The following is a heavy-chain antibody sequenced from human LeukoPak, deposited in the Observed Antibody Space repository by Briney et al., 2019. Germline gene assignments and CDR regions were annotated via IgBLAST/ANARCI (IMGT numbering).Heavy chain of an antibody. CDR3: ARYYYDSRGYYYYYFDY. Sequence: SQTLSLTCAISGDSVSSNSAAWNWIRQSPSRGLEWLGRTYYRSKRSNDYAVSVKSRITINPDTSRNQFSLQLNSVTPEDTAVYYCARYYYDSRGYYYYYFDYWGQGTLVTVSS. CDR1: GDSVSSNSAA. V-gene: IGHV6-1*01. CDR2: TYYRSKRSN. D-gene: IGHD3-22*01. J-gene: IGHJ4*02.